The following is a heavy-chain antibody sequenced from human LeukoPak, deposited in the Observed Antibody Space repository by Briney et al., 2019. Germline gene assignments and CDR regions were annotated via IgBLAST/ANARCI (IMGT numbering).Heavy chain of an antibody. V-gene: IGHV3-64*01. Sequence: GGSLRLSCAASGFTFSSYAMHWVRQAPGKGLEYVSAISSNGGSTYYANSVKGRFTISRDNSKNTLYLQMGSLRAEDMAVYYCARGSPYYYDSSGYYYYYYYYMDVWGKGTTVTVSS. D-gene: IGHD3-22*01. J-gene: IGHJ6*03. CDR3: ARGSPYYYDSSGYYYYYYYYMDV. CDR2: ISSNGGST. CDR1: GFTFSSYA.